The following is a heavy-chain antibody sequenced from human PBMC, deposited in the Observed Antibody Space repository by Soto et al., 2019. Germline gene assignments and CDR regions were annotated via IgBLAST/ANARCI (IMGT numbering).Heavy chain of an antibody. CDR2: IYYSGST. V-gene: IGHV4-59*01. Sequence: QVQLQESDPGLVKPSETLSLTCTVSGGSISSYYWSWIRQPPGKGLEWIGYIYYSGSTNYNPSLKSRVTISVDTSKNQFSLNLSSVTAADTAVYYCARMRHILTGYPEHFDYWGQGTLVTVSS. CDR3: ARMRHILTGYPEHFDY. D-gene: IGHD3-9*01. J-gene: IGHJ4*02. CDR1: GGSISSYY.